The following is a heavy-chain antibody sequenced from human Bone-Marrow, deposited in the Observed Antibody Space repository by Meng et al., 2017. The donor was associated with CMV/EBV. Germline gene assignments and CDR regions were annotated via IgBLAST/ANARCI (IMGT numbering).Heavy chain of an antibody. J-gene: IGHJ6*02. V-gene: IGHV1-58*01. CDR3: ATPYYDILTGYWGEYYYGMDV. Sequence: SVKVSCKASGFTFTSSAVQWVRQARGQRLEWIGWIVVGSGNTNYAQKFQERVTITRDMSTSTAYMELSSLRSEDTAVYYCATPYYDILTGYWGEYYYGMDVWGQGTTVTVSS. CDR2: IVVGSGNT. CDR1: GFTFTSSA. D-gene: IGHD3-9*01.